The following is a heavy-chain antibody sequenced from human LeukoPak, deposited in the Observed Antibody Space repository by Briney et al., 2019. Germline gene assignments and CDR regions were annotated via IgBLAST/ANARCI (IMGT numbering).Heavy chain of an antibody. CDR3: ARGDSSGYNWFDP. V-gene: IGHV4-31*03. CDR2: IYYSGGT. CDR1: GGSISSGGYY. D-gene: IGHD3-22*01. J-gene: IGHJ5*02. Sequence: SETLSLTCTLPGGSISSGGYYWSWIRQHPGKGLEWIGYIYYSGGTYYNPSLRSRVSISVDSSKNQFSLKLSSVTAADTAVYYCARGDSSGYNWFDPWGQGTLVTVSS.